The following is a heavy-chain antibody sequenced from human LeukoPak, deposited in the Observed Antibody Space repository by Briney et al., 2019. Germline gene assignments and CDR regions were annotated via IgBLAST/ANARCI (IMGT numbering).Heavy chain of an antibody. D-gene: IGHD4-11*01. CDR3: ARDLRHSNYHFDY. Sequence: ASVKVSCKASGYTFTGYYIHWVRQAPGQGPEWMGWINPNSGGTNYAQKFQGRVTMTRDTSISTAYMELSRLRSDDTAVYYCARDLRHSNYHFDYWGQGTLVTVSS. J-gene: IGHJ4*02. CDR2: INPNSGGT. V-gene: IGHV1-2*02. CDR1: GYTFTGYY.